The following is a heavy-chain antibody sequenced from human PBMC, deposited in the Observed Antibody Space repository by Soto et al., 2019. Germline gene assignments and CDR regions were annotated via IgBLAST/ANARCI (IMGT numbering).Heavy chain of an antibody. J-gene: IGHJ4*01. D-gene: IGHD2-21*02. V-gene: IGHV3-48*02. CDR2: ISSSSENI. CDR1: GFSFRDHS. CDR3: ARLPKGSVVTG. Sequence: PGGSLRLSCVGSGFSFRDHSMNCVRQPPGKGLQWISYISSSSENIYYADSVKGRFTVSRDNAKNTLFLQMNSLRDDDSAIYYCARLPKGSVVTGWGQGSLVTVSS.